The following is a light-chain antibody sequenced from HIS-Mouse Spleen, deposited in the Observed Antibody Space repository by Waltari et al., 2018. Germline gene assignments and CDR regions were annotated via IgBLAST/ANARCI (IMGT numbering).Light chain of an antibody. J-gene: IGLJ1*01. Sequence: QSALTQPASVSGSPGQSITISCTGTSSDVGSYNLVSWYQQHPGKAPKLMIYEGSKRPSGVSHRFSGSKSGNTASLTISGLQAEDEADYYCCSYAGSSTFFYVFGTGTKVTVL. V-gene: IGLV2-23*03. CDR2: EGS. CDR3: CSYAGSSTFFYV. CDR1: SSDVGSYNL.